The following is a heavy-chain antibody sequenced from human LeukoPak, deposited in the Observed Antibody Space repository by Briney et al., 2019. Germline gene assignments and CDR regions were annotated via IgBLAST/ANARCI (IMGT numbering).Heavy chain of an antibody. J-gene: IGHJ4*02. V-gene: IGHV4-38-2*02. CDR1: GYSISSGYY. D-gene: IGHD1-26*01. Sequence: PSETLSLTCTVSGYSISSGYYWGWIRQPPGKGLEWIGSGSTYYNPSLKSRVTISVDTSKNQFSLRLSSVTAADTAVYYCARTVAATSTIDYWGQGTLVTVSS. CDR3: ARTVAATSTIDY. CDR2: SGST.